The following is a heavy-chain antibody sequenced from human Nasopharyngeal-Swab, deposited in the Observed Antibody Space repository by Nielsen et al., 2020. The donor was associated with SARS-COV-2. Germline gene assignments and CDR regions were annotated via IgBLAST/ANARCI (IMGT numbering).Heavy chain of an antibody. D-gene: IGHD6-6*01. V-gene: IGHV1-18*01. J-gene: IGHJ6*02. CDR2: ISAYNGNT. Sequence: ASVKVSCKASGYTFTSYGISWVRQAPGQGLEWMGWISAYNGNTNYAQKFQGRVTITADESTSTAYMELSSLRSEDTAVYYCARDRSLEIKASSSDTYYGMDVWGQGTTVTVSS. CDR3: ARDRSLEIKASSSDTYYGMDV. CDR1: GYTFTSYG.